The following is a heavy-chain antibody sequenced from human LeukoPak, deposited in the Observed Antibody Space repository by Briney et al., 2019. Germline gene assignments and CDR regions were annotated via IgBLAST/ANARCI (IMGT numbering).Heavy chain of an antibody. J-gene: IGHJ4*02. CDR3: ARSPIAAAGTAFDY. D-gene: IGHD6-13*01. V-gene: IGHV3-48*01. Sequence: LAGGSLRLSCAASAFTFNSYGMNWVRQAPGKGLEWVSYISSSSSTIYYADSVKGRFTISRDNAKNSLYLQMNSLRAEDTAVYYCARSPIAAAGTAFDYWGQGTLVTVSS. CDR1: AFTFNSYG. CDR2: ISSSSSTI.